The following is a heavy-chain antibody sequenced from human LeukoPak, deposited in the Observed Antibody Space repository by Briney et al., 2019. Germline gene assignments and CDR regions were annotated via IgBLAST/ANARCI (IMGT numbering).Heavy chain of an antibody. CDR3: AELGITMIGGV. CDR1: GFTFSSYT. D-gene: IGHD3-10*02. V-gene: IGHV3-21*01. Sequence: PGGSLRLSCAASGFTFSSYTMNWVRQASGKGPEWVSSITSSSSYIYYADSVKGRFTISRDNAKNSLYLQMNSLRAEDTAVYYCAELGITMIGGVWGKGTTVTISS. J-gene: IGHJ6*04. CDR2: ITSSSSYI.